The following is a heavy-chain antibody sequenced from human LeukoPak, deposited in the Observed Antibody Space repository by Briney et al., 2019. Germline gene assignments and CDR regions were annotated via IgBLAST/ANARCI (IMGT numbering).Heavy chain of an antibody. V-gene: IGHV3-23*01. J-gene: IGHJ5*02. CDR1: GFTFGSYA. Sequence: PGGSLRLSCAASGFTFGSYAMTWVRQAPGKGLEWVSSLSSTGLTTYYADSVRGRFTVSRDNSKNTLHLQMNSLRAEDTAVYYCARGDCSITSCYTKLGWFGPWGQGTLVTVSS. CDR2: LSSTGLTT. CDR3: ARGDCSITSCYTKLGWFGP. D-gene: IGHD2-2*02.